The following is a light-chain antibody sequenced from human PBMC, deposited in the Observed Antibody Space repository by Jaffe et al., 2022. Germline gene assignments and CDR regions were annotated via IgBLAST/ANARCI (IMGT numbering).Light chain of an antibody. CDR2: GAS. CDR1: QSVSSN. Sequence: EIVMTQSPTTLSVSPGERATLSCRASQSVSSNLAWYQQKPGQAPRLLIYGASTRATGIPARFSGSESGTEFTLTISSLQSEDFALYYCQQNNNWPYTFGQGTKLEIK. V-gene: IGKV3-15*01. CDR3: QQNNNWPYT. J-gene: IGKJ2*01.